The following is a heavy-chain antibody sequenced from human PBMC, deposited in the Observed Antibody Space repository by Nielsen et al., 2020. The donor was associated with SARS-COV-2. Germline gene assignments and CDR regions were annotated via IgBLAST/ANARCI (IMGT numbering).Heavy chain of an antibody. V-gene: IGHV1-8*01. Sequence: ASVKVSCKASGHTFTSYDINWVRQATGQGLEWMGWMNPNSGNTGYAQKFQGRVTMTRNTSISTAYMELSSLRSEDTAVYYCARGRRATMIVVVITTSRWWFDYWGQGTLVTVSS. CDR3: ARGRRATMIVVVITTSRWWFDY. J-gene: IGHJ4*02. D-gene: IGHD3-22*01. CDR1: GHTFTSYD. CDR2: MNPNSGNT.